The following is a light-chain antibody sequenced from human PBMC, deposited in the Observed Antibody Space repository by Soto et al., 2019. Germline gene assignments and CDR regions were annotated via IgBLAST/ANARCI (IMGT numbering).Light chain of an antibody. CDR2: DVN. Sequence: QSALTQPASVSGSPGQSITISCTGTRSDIGASIYVSWFQQYPGEAPKCMIYDVNNRPSGVSNRFSGSKSGSTASLTISGLQAEDEAVYYCTSYTTSNTLALGGGTKVTFL. CDR1: RSDIGASIY. CDR3: TSYTTSNTLA. V-gene: IGLV2-14*01. J-gene: IGLJ2*01.